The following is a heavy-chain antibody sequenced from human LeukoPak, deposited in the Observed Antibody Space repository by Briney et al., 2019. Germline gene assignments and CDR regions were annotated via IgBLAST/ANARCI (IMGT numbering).Heavy chain of an antibody. J-gene: IGHJ5*02. CDR1: GFAFSRSW. V-gene: IGHV3-7*01. Sequence: GGSLRLSCVASGFAFSRSWMSWVRQAPGKGLEWVGNIQPDGSEQYPVDSVKGRFTISRDNSRNSLFLQMSSLRVEDTAVYYCAGQSFARFDPWGQGTLVTVSS. CDR2: IQPDGSEQ. CDR3: AGQSFARFDP. D-gene: IGHD3-16*01.